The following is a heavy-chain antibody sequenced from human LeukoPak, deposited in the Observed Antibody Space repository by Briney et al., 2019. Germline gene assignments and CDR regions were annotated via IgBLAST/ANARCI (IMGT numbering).Heavy chain of an antibody. CDR3: SRVNPEAEGFDY. CDR2: IDPNSGGT. V-gene: IGHV1-2*02. J-gene: IGHJ4*02. CDR1: GYTFTGYY. Sequence: GASVKVSCKASGYTFTGYYMHWVRQAPGQGLEWMGWIDPNSGGTNYAQKFQGRVTMTRDTSISTAYMELSRLKSDDTAVYYCSRVNPEAEGFDYWGQGTLVTVSS. D-gene: IGHD6-13*01.